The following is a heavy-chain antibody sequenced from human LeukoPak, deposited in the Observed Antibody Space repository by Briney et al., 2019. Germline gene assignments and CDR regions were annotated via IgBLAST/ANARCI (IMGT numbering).Heavy chain of an antibody. CDR3: ARALTYYYGSGSGY. CDR2: ISSSSSTI. CDR1: GFTFSSYS. D-gene: IGHD3-10*01. J-gene: IGHJ4*02. Sequence: PGGSLRLSCAASGFTFSSYSMNWVRQAPGKGLEWVSYISSSSSTIYYADPVKGRFTISRDNAKNSLYLQMNSLRAEDTAVCYCARALTYYYGSGSGYWGQGSLVTVSS. V-gene: IGHV3-48*01.